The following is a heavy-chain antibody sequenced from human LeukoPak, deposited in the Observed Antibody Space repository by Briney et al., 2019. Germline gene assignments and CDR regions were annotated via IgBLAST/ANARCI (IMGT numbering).Heavy chain of an antibody. D-gene: IGHD3-10*01. CDR2: ITPDGGGA. CDR1: GFTFSNFW. J-gene: IGHJ4*02. CDR3: ARGVDWTTINELNY. V-gene: IGHV3-74*01. Sequence: PGGSLRLSCAASGFTFSNFWMHWVRQAPGKGLVWVSRITPDGGGADYMDSAKGRFTISRDNAKNTVYLQMNSLGADDMAVYYCARGVDWTTINELNYWGQGTLVTVSS.